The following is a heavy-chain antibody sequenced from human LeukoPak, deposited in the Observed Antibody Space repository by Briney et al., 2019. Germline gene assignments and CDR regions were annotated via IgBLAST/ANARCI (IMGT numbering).Heavy chain of an antibody. CDR2: IYPGDSDT. Sequence: GESLKISCQGSGYSFTSYWIGWVRQMPGKGLEWMGIIYPGDSDTRYSPSFQGQVTISADKSISTAYLQWSSLKASDTAMYYCARHGDYGGRKISSNWFDPWGQGTLVTVSS. D-gene: IGHD4-23*01. CDR1: GYSFTSYW. J-gene: IGHJ5*02. CDR3: ARHGDYGGRKISSNWFDP. V-gene: IGHV5-51*01.